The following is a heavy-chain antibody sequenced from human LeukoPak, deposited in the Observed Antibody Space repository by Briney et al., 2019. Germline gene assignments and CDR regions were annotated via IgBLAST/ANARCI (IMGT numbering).Heavy chain of an antibody. CDR1: GHSIINSYY. Sequence: PSETLSLTCTVSGHSIINSYYWGWIRQPPGKGLEWIGSIYHSGATYYNPSLKSRVTISIDTSKNQFSLKLSSVTAADTAVYYCASIFRGTAMADYWGQGTLVTVSS. V-gene: IGHV4-38-2*02. CDR2: IYHSGAT. D-gene: IGHD5-18*01. J-gene: IGHJ4*02. CDR3: ASIFRGTAMADY.